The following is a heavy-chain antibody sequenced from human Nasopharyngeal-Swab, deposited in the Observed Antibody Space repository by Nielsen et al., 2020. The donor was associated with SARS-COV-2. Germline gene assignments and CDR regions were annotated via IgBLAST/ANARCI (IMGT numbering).Heavy chain of an antibody. D-gene: IGHD2-21*02. CDR1: GFPVSTYT. J-gene: IGHJ1*01. Sequence: GESLKISCEASGFPVSTYTMNWVRQAPGKGLEWVSSISGSSTYIWYADSVKGRFTISRDNAKNSLFLQMNNLRADDTAIYYCARTAAFCGGNCYSEYFQHWGQGTLVTVSS. CDR2: ISGSSTYI. V-gene: IGHV3-21*01. CDR3: ARTAAFCGGNCYSEYFQH.